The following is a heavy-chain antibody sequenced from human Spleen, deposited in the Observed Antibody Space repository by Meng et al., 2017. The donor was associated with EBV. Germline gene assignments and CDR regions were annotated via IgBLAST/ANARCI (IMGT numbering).Heavy chain of an antibody. Sequence: QVQRQKWCAGLLKPSETLSLTCAVHGGSFSGHYWTWIRQPPGKGLEWIGEIIHTGETNYNPSLTGRVTISRDTSKKHLSLRLNSVTAADTAVYYCVRGGEGDGYSLPYWGQGTLVTVSS. J-gene: IGHJ4*02. V-gene: IGHV4-34*02. CDR2: IIHTGET. D-gene: IGHD5-24*01. CDR3: VRGGEGDGYSLPY. CDR1: GGSFSGHY.